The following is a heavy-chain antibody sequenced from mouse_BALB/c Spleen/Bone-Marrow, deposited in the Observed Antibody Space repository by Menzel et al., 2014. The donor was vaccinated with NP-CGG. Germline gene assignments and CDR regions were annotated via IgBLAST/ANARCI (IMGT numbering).Heavy chain of an antibody. Sequence: QVQLKQSGSVLVRPGASVKLSCKASGYTLTSSWMHWAKQRPGQGLEWIGEIHPNSGNTNYNEKFKGKATLTVDTSSSTAYVDLSSLTSEDSAVYYCARGGYGNYYFDYWGQGTTLTVSS. V-gene: IGHV1S130*01. CDR1: GYTLTSSW. D-gene: IGHD2-1*01. CDR2: IHPNSGNT. CDR3: ARGGYGNYYFDY. J-gene: IGHJ2*01.